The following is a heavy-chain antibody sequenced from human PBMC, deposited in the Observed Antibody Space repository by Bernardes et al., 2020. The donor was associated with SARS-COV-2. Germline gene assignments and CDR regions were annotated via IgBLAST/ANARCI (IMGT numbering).Heavy chain of an antibody. CDR2: SNMNGGST. Sequence: GGSLRLSCAASGFSMSSYWMHWVRQAPGKGLVWVSRSNMNGGSTSYADSAKGRSTISRDNAKNTVYLQMNSLTVDDTAVYYCVRGTGSYGYWDHWGQGVLVIVSS. J-gene: IGHJ4*02. V-gene: IGHV3-74*01. CDR3: VRGTGSYGYWDH. D-gene: IGHD1-1*01. CDR1: GFSMSSYW.